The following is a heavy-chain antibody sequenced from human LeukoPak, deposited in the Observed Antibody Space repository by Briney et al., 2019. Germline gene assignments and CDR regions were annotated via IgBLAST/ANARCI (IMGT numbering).Heavy chain of an antibody. J-gene: IGHJ4*02. CDR1: GFTFSSYS. V-gene: IGHV3-21*01. CDR2: ISSSSSYI. Sequence: PGGSLRLSCAASGFTFSSYSMNWVRQAPGKGLEWVSSISSSSSYIYYADSVKGRFTISGDNAKNSLYLQMSSLRAEDTAVYYCARVPRLQFYYFDYRGQGTLVTVSS. D-gene: IGHD4-11*01. CDR3: ARVPRLQFYYFDY.